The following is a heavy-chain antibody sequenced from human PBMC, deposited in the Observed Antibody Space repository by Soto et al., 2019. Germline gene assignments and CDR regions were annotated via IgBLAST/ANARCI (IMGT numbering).Heavy chain of an antibody. J-gene: IGHJ4*02. CDR3: ARGRGSSWFPPPFDY. CDR1: GGSFSGYY. V-gene: IGHV4-34*01. D-gene: IGHD6-13*01. Sequence: PSETLSLTCAVYGGSFSGYYWSWIRQPPGKGLEWIGEINHSGSTNYNPSLKSRVTISVDTSKNQFSLKLSSVTAADTAVYYCARGRGSSWFPPPFDYWGQGTLVTVSS. CDR2: INHSGST.